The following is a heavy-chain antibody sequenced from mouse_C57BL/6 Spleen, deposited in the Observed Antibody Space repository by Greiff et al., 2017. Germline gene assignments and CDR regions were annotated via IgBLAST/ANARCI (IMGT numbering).Heavy chain of an antibody. CDR2: IYPGSGNT. CDR1: GYSFTSYY. CDR3: GDHEGFAY. V-gene: IGHV1-66*01. Sequence: VKLQESGPELVKPGASVKISCKASGYSFTSYYIHWVKQRPGQGLEWIGWIYPGSGNTKYNEKFKGKATLTADTSSSTAYMQRSSLTSEDSAVYYCGDHEGFAYWGQGTLVTVSA. J-gene: IGHJ3*01.